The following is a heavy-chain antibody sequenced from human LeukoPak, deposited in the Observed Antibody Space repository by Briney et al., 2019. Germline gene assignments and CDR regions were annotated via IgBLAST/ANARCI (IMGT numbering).Heavy chain of an antibody. V-gene: IGHV1-2*02. CDR3: ARLARYSSSPISPLYYHYYMDV. Sequence: GASVKVSCKTSGYTFTGYYMHWVRQAPGQGLEWMGWINPNSGGTNYAQKFQGRVTMTRDTSISTAYMELSRLRSDDTAVYYCARLARYSSSPISPLYYHYYMDVWGKGTTVTVSS. D-gene: IGHD6-19*01. CDR1: GYTFTGYY. J-gene: IGHJ6*03. CDR2: INPNSGGT.